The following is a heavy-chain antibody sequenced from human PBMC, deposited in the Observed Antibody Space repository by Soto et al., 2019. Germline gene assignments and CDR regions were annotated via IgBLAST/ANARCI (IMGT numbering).Heavy chain of an antibody. CDR3: ARRDGYNYELDY. V-gene: IGHV3-33*03. Sequence: GGSLRLSCAAFGFDFSSYGMHWVRQTPGKGLEWVAVLGFDGGGRYYADSVKGRFTISRDNAKNSLYLQMNSLRAEDTAVYYCARRDGYNYELDYWGQGTLVTVSS. CDR2: LGFDGGGR. D-gene: IGHD5-12*01. CDR1: GFDFSSYG. J-gene: IGHJ4*02.